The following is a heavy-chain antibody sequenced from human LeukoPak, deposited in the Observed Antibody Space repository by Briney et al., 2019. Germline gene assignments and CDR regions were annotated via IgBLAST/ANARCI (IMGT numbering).Heavy chain of an antibody. CDR2: ISGSGGST. J-gene: IGHJ3*02. D-gene: IGHD2-2*01. CDR3: AKDKSRVQHRIVVVPAAKDAFDI. CDR1: GFTFSSYA. Sequence: PGGSLRLSCAASGFTFSSYAMSWVRQAPGKGLEWVSAISGSGGSTYYADSVKGRFTISRDNSKNTLYLQMNSLRAEDTAVYYCAKDKSRVQHRIVVVPAAKDAFDIWGQGTMVTVSS. V-gene: IGHV3-23*01.